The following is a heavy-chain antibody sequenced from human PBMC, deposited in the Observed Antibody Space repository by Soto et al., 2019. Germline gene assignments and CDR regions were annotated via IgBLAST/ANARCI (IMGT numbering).Heavy chain of an antibody. D-gene: IGHD6-13*01. CDR1: GGTFSSYA. V-gene: IGHV1-69*01. CDR2: IFPIFGTA. CDR3: ARDRIALRSAGDDAFDI. Sequence: QVQLVQSGAEVKKPGSSVKVSCKASGGTFSSYAISWVRQAPGQGLEWMGGIFPIFGTANYAQKFQGRVTITADESTSTAYMELSSLRSEDTAVYYCARDRIALRSAGDDAFDIWGQGTMVTVSS. J-gene: IGHJ3*02.